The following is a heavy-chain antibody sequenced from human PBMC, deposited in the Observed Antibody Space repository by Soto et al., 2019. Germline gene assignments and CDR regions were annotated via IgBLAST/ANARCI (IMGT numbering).Heavy chain of an antibody. D-gene: IGHD6-19*01. CDR1: GFTFNDYW. CDR3: ARGYSSGPDS. J-gene: IGHJ4*02. V-gene: IGHV3-74*01. CDR2: INGDGSTT. Sequence: EVQLVESGGGLVQPGGSLRLSCVASGFTFNDYWMHWVRQAPGKGLVWVARINGDGSTTTYADSVQGRFTISRANARNPLYLHLSSLRPEDTALYSCARGYSSGPDSWGQGTLVTVSS.